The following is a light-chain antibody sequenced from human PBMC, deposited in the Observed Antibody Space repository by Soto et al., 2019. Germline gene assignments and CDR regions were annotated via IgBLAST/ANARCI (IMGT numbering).Light chain of an antibody. J-gene: IGKJ1*01. Sequence: DIQMTQSPSTLSASVGDRVTITCRASQNIVSWLAWYQQKPGKAPKLMIYKASSLEGGVPSRFSGSGSETEFTLTISILQPDDFATYYCQQYNTYPWTFGQGTTVEIK. V-gene: IGKV1-5*03. CDR3: QQYNTYPWT. CDR1: QNIVSW. CDR2: KAS.